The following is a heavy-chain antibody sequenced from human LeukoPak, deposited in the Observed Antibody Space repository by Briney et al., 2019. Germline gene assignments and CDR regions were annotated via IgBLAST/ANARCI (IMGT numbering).Heavy chain of an antibody. J-gene: IGHJ4*02. Sequence: PSQTLSLTCTVSGGSITSEDNYWSWIRQPQGKGLEWIGDIYYSGRTFFIPSLKSRVSISIDTSKNQFSLRLTSVTAADTAIYFCARMDYDTSGHYYMGFDYWGQGALVTVSS. CDR3: ARMDYDTSGHYYMGFDY. CDR2: IYYSGRT. CDR1: GGSITSEDNY. V-gene: IGHV4-30-4*01. D-gene: IGHD3-22*01.